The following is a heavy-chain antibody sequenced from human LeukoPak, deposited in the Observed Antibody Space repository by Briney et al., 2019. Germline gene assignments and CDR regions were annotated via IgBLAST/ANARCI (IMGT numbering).Heavy chain of an antibody. CDR2: ISYDGSNK. D-gene: IGHD2-2*01. V-gene: IGHV3-30*19. Sequence: PGGSLRLSCAVSGFTFRSHDMHWVRQAPGKGLEWVAVISYDGSNKYYADSVKGRFTISRDNSKNTLYLQMNSLRAEDTAVYYCARAGDIVVVPAAMDYWGQGTLVTVSS. CDR1: GFTFRSHD. CDR3: ARAGDIVVVPAAMDY. J-gene: IGHJ4*02.